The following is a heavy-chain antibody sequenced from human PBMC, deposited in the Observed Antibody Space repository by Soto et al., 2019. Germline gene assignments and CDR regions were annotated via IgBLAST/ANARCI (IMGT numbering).Heavy chain of an antibody. D-gene: IGHD6-13*01. V-gene: IGHV3-33*01. J-gene: IGHJ6*02. CDR1: GFTFSSYG. CDR2: IWYDGSNK. CDR3: ASSWYNYYGMDV. Sequence: QVQLVESGGGVVQPGRSLRLSCAASGFTFSSYGMHWVRQAPGKGLEWVAVIWYDGSNKYYADSVKGRFTISRDNSKNTLYLQMNSLRAEDTAVYYCASSWYNYYGMDVWGQGTTVTVSS.